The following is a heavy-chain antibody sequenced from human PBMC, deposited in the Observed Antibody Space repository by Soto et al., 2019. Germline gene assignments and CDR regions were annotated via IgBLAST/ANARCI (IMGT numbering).Heavy chain of an antibody. Sequence: SVKVSCKASGGTFSSYAISWVRQAPGQGLEWMGGIIPIFGTANYAQKFQGRVTITADESTSTAYMELSSLRSEDTAVYYCARENVGRAETLAGTGYYYGMDVWGQGTTVTVSS. V-gene: IGHV1-69*13. CDR2: IIPIFGTA. CDR3: ARENVGRAETLAGTGYYYGMDV. CDR1: GGTFSSYA. D-gene: IGHD6-19*01. J-gene: IGHJ6*02.